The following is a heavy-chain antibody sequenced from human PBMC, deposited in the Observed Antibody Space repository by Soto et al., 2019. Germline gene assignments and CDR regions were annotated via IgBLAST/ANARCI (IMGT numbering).Heavy chain of an antibody. CDR2: ISGSGGSS. CDR3: GKVTKRAAGGRYEYYKYGMDV. V-gene: IGHV3-23*01. D-gene: IGHD6-13*01. Sequence: EVQLLESGGALQHPGGSLRLSCAASGFAFSTYAMTWVRKAPGKGLEWVSVISGSGGSSYYAASVKGRFTISRDNSKNTLYLQMNGLRAEETALYYCGKVTKRAAGGRYEYYKYGMDVWGQGTTVTVSS. CDR1: GFAFSTYA. J-gene: IGHJ6*02.